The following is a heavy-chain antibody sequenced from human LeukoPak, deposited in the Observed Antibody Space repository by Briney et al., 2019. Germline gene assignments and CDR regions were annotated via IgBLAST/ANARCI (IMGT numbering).Heavy chain of an antibody. V-gene: IGHV1-46*01. CDR3: ARGVRWFGEGY. Sequence: ASVKVSCKASGYTFTSYYMYWVRQAPGQGLEWMGIINPSGDNTNYAQKFQGRVTMTRNTSISTAYMELSSLRSEDTAVYYCARGVRWFGEGYWGQGTLVTVSS. CDR2: INPSGDNT. J-gene: IGHJ4*02. CDR1: GYTFTSYY. D-gene: IGHD3-10*01.